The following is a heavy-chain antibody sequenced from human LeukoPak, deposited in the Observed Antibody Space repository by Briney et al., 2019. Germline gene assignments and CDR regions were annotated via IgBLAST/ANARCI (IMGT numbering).Heavy chain of an antibody. D-gene: IGHD2-2*01. V-gene: IGHV1-69*13. Sequence: SVKASCKASGGTFSSYAISWVRQAPGQGLEWMGGIIPIFGTANYAQKLQGRVTITADESTSTAYMELSSLRSEDTAVYYCARAPAFSNAFDIWGQGTMVTVSS. J-gene: IGHJ3*02. CDR3: ARAPAFSNAFDI. CDR2: IIPIFGTA. CDR1: GGTFSSYA.